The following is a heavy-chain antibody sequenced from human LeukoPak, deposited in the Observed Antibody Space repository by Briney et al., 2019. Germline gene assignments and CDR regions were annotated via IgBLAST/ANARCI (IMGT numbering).Heavy chain of an antibody. Sequence: PSETLSLTCTVSGGSISSYYWNWIRQPPGKGLEWIGYISYSGSTNYNPSLKSRVTISVDTSKNQVYLKLSSVTAADTAVYYCARDMSYYDSSGYHRGDWFDPWGQGTLVTVSS. D-gene: IGHD3-22*01. CDR3: ARDMSYYDSSGYHRGDWFDP. V-gene: IGHV4-59*01. CDR2: ISYSGST. CDR1: GGSISSYY. J-gene: IGHJ5*02.